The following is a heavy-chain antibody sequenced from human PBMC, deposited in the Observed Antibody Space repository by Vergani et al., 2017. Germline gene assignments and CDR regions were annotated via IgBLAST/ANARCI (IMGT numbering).Heavy chain of an antibody. CDR3: ARRGSASYDVWSGDSNYYYYYGMDV. Sequence: QVQLVQSGAEVKKPGASVKVSCKASGYTFTSYGISWVRQAPGQGLEWMGWISAYNGNTNYAQKLQGRVTMTTEKSTSTAYMELRSLRSDDTAEYYCARRGSASYDVWSGDSNYYYYYGMDVWGQGTTVTVSS. CDR2: ISAYNGNT. J-gene: IGHJ6*02. V-gene: IGHV1-18*01. D-gene: IGHD3-3*01. CDR1: GYTFTSYG.